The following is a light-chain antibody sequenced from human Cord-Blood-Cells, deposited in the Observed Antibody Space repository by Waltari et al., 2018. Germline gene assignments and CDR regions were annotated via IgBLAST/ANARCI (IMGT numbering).Light chain of an antibody. CDR1: SGHSSYA. V-gene: IGLV4-69*01. CDR3: QTWGTGIRV. CDR2: LNSDGSH. Sequence: QLVLTQSPSASASLGASVNLTCTLSSGHSSYAIAWHQQQPETGPRYLMKLNSDGSHSKGDGLPDRFSGSSSGAERYLTISSLQSEDEADYYCQTWGTGIRVFGGGTKLTVL. J-gene: IGLJ3*02.